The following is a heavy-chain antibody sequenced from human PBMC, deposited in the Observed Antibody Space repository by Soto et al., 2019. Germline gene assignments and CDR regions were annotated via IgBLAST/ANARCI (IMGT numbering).Heavy chain of an antibody. D-gene: IGHD3-3*01. J-gene: IGHJ4*01. CDR1: GDFISSYY. V-gene: IGHV4-4*07. CDR2: ISPIVGT. CDR3: SSADSESLTRSDDLEI. Sequence: SETLSLTCTVSGDFISSYYLNWIRQPAGKGLEWIARISPIVGTNYNPSLENRVTISVETSKNQFSLKLTSVTAADTAVFYCSSADSESLTRSDDLEIWGQGTMVTVSS.